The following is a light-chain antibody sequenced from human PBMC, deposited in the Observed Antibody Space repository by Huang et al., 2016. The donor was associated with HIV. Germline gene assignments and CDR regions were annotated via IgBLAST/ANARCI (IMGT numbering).Light chain of an antibody. Sequence: IVLTQSPATLSWYLGERVTLSCRASQRISNHLAWYQQRPGQAPRLLIYDASNRVAGVPARFSGSGSGTAFTRTISSLEPEDFALYYCQQHHSWLTFGGGTKLEVK. CDR2: DAS. J-gene: IGKJ4*01. V-gene: IGKV3D-11*03. CDR3: QQHHSWLT. CDR1: QRISNH.